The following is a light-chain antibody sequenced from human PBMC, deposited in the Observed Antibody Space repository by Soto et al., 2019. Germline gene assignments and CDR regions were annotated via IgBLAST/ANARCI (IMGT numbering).Light chain of an antibody. CDR2: TAS. V-gene: IGKV1-5*03. J-gene: IGKJ1*01. CDR1: QGIRSR. Sequence: DIQMPQSPSSVSASVGDRVTIPCRSSQGIRSRLAWYQQKPGKASRLLIYTASSLASGGPSRFSGSGTGTEFTLTISSLQPDDFATYFCQQYNTFGQGTKVDIK. CDR3: QQYNT.